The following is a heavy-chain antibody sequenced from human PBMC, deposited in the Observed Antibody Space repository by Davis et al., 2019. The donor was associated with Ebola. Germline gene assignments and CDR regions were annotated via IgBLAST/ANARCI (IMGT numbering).Heavy chain of an antibody. V-gene: IGHV1-69*13. CDR3: ARGVGLSSIAALGTYYYGMDV. CDR2: IIPNFGTT. CDR1: GGTFSSHA. J-gene: IGHJ6*04. Sequence: AASVKVSCKASGGTFSSHAVNWVRQAPGQGLEWMGGIIPNFGTTNYAQKFRGRVTITADESTSTAYLELSSLRSEDTAVYYCARGVGLSSIAALGTYYYGMDVWGKGTTVTVSS. D-gene: IGHD6-6*01.